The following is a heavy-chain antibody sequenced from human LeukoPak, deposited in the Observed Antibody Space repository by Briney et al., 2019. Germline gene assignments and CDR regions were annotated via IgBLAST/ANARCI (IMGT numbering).Heavy chain of an antibody. V-gene: IGHV3-53*01. CDR1: GFTVSSNY. CDR3: ARGPCSGGSCYDY. CDR2: IYSGGST. J-gene: IGHJ4*02. Sequence: GGSLRLPCAASGFTVSSNYMSWVRQAPGKGLEWVSVIYSGGSTYYADSVKGRFTISRDNSKNTLYLQMNSLRAEDTAVYYCARGPCSGGSCYDYWGQGTLVTVSS. D-gene: IGHD2-15*01.